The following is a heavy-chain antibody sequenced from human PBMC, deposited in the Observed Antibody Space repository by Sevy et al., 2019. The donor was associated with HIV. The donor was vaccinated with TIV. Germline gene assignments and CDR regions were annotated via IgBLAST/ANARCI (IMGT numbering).Heavy chain of an antibody. Sequence: GGSLRLSCAASGFTFSSYAMHWVRQAPGKGLEWVAVISYDGSNKYYADSVKGRFTISRDNSKNTLYLQMNSLRAEETAVYYCARDDYYDSSGYYYDYYYGMDVWGQGTTVTVSS. CDR2: ISYDGSNK. CDR1: GFTFSSYA. V-gene: IGHV3-30*04. J-gene: IGHJ6*02. CDR3: ARDDYYDSSGYYYDYYYGMDV. D-gene: IGHD3-22*01.